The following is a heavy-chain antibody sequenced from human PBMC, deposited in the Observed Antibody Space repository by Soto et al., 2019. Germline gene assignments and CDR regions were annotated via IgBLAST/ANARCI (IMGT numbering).Heavy chain of an antibody. V-gene: IGHV1-69*13. D-gene: IGHD2-2*01. Sequence: SVKVSCKASGGTFSSYAISWVRQAPGQGLEWMGGIIPIFGTANYAQKFQGRVTITADESTSTAYMELSSLRSEDTAVYYCARDCSSTSCYYYYGMDVWGQGTTVTSP. CDR2: IIPIFGTA. CDR1: GGTFSSYA. CDR3: ARDCSSTSCYYYYGMDV. J-gene: IGHJ6*02.